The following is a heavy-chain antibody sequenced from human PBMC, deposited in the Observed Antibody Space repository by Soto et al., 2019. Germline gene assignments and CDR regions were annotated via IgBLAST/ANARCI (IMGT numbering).Heavy chain of an antibody. D-gene: IGHD3-10*01. CDR3: ARDFRLMVGGAGFDY. Sequence: EVQLVESWGGLVQPGGSLRLSCAPSGLNVSNNYMSWVRQAPGKGLEWVSVIYSGGTTHYAGSVQGRFTISRDIFKNMVYLQMKTLRAEDTAVYYCARDFRLMVGGAGFDYWGQGISVTVSS. CDR1: GLNVSNNY. CDR2: IYSGGTT. V-gene: IGHV3-66*01. J-gene: IGHJ4*02.